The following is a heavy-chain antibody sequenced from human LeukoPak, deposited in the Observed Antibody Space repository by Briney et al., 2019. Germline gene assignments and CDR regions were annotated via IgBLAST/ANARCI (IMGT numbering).Heavy chain of an antibody. J-gene: IGHJ4*02. CDR2: ISSSSSYI. CDR3: AKARYSSGWSEHY. Sequence: GGSLRLSCAASGFTFSSYSMNWVRQAPGKGLEWVSSISSSSSYIYYADSVKGRFTISRDNAKNSLYLQMNSLRAEDTAVYYCAKARYSSGWSEHYWGQGTLVTVSS. V-gene: IGHV3-21*04. CDR1: GFTFSSYS. D-gene: IGHD6-19*01.